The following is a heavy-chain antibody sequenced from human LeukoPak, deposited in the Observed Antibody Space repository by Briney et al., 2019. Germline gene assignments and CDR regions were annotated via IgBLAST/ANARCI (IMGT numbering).Heavy chain of an antibody. CDR3: AKDWRAYCGGDCYSYFDY. CDR1: GFTFSSYG. Sequence: GGSLRFSCAASGFTFSSYGMHWVRQAPGKGLECVAFMRYDENNKYYADSVKGRFTISRDNSKNTLYLQMNSLRAEDTAVYYCAKDWRAYCGGDCYSYFDYWGQGTLVTVSS. J-gene: IGHJ4*02. CDR2: MRYDENNK. D-gene: IGHD2-21*02. V-gene: IGHV3-30*02.